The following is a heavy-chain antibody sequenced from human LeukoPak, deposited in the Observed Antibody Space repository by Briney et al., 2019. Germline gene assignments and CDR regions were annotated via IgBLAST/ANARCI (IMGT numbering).Heavy chain of an antibody. Sequence: PSETLSLTCTVSGGSISSSSYYWGWIRQPPGKGLEWIGSIYYSGSTYYNPSLKSRVTISVDTSKNQFSLKLSSVTAADTAVYYCARDLITIFGVAGPLDVWGKGTTVTVSS. V-gene: IGHV4-39*07. CDR2: IYYSGST. J-gene: IGHJ6*04. D-gene: IGHD3-3*01. CDR3: ARDLITIFGVAGPLDV. CDR1: GGSISSSSYY.